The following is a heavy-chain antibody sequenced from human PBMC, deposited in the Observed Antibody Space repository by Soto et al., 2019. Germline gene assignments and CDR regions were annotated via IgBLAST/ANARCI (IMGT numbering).Heavy chain of an antibody. Sequence: SETLSLTCAVSGGSISSSSYCWGWIRQPPGKGLEWIGNIYYSGNTYYNPSLKSRVTISVDTSKNQFSLKVSSVTAADTAMYYCARGIVGAERSFDYWGQGTLVTVSS. CDR2: IYYSGNT. D-gene: IGHD1-26*01. V-gene: IGHV4-39*01. CDR3: ARGIVGAERSFDY. J-gene: IGHJ4*02. CDR1: GGSISSSSYC.